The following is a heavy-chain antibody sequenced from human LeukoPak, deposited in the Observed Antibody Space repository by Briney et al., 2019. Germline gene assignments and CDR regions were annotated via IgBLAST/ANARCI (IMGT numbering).Heavy chain of an antibody. J-gene: IGHJ4*02. CDR1: GFTFSDYW. CDR2: LKQDGSEI. V-gene: IGHV3-7*01. D-gene: IGHD2-15*01. Sequence: GGSLRLTCAASGFTFSDYWMNWVRQAPGKGLEWVAILKQDGSEILYVDSVKGRFTISRDNAKNSLYLQMNSLRAEDTAVYYCAGGAGWSIDYWGQGTLVTVSS. CDR3: AGGAGWSIDY.